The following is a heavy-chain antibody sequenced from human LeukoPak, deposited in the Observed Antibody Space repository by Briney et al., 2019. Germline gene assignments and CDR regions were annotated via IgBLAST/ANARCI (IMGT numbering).Heavy chain of an antibody. J-gene: IGHJ4*02. CDR3: ARDLTPDTATDY. CDR2: INPDSGGT. Sequence: ASVQVSCKASGYTFTDYYMHWVRQAPGQGLEWMGWINPDSGGTNYAQKFQGRVTMTRDTSISTAYMELSRLRSDDTAVYYCARDLTPDTATDYWGQGTLVTVSS. V-gene: IGHV1-2*02. CDR1: GYTFTDYY. D-gene: IGHD5-18*01.